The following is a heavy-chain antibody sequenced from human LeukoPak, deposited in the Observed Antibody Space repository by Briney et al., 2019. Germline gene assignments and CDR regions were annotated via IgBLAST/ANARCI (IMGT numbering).Heavy chain of an antibody. J-gene: IGHJ6*03. CDR1: GFTFSGSA. CDR2: IRSKANSYAT. Sequence: GGSLRLSCAASGFTFSGSAMHWVRQASGKGLEWVGRIRSKANSYATAYAASVKGRFTISRDDSKNTAYLQMNSLKTEDTAVYYCTRNGYSYGSRYYYYMDVWGKGTTVTVSS. V-gene: IGHV3-73*01. D-gene: IGHD5-18*01. CDR3: TRNGYSYGSRYYYYMDV.